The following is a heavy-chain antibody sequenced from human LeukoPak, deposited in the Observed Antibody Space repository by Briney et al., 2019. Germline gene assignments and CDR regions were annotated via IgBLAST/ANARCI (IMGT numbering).Heavy chain of an antibody. D-gene: IGHD2-2*01. CDR3: ARDRGAYCSSTSCYYFDY. V-gene: IGHV4-4*07. CDR1: GGSISSYY. J-gene: IGHJ4*02. CDR2: IYTSGST. Sequence: SETLSFTCTVSGGSISSYYWSWIRQPAGKGLEWIGRIYTSGSTNYNPSLKSRVTMSVDTSKNQFSLKLSSVTAADTAVYYCARDRGAYCSSTSCYYFDYWGQGTLVTVSS.